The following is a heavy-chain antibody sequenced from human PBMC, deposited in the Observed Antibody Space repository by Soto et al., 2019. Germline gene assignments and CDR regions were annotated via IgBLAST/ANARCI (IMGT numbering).Heavy chain of an antibody. J-gene: IGHJ4*02. D-gene: IGHD2-15*01. V-gene: IGHV1-2*04. CDR1: GYAFTGYY. CDR2: INPNSGGT. Sequence: ASVKVSCKASGYAFTGYYIHWVRQAPGQGLEWMGWINPNSGGTNYAQKFQGWVTMTRDTSISTAYMELSRLRSDDTAVYYCAREIEVVAANYFDYWGQGTLVNVSS. CDR3: AREIEVVAANYFDY.